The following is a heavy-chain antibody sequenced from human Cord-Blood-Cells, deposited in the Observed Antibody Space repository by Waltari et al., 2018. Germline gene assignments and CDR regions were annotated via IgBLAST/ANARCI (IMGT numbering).Heavy chain of an antibody. CDR2: INAGNGNT. J-gene: IGHJ4*02. V-gene: IGHV1-3*01. CDR1: GYTVTSYA. CDR3: ARDRCTNGVCYFDY. Sequence: QVQLVQSGAEVTKPGASVQVSCKASGYTVTSYAMLWVRAAPGQRLEWMGWINAGNGNTKYSQKFQGRVTITRDTSASTAYMELSSLRSEDTAVYYCARDRCTNGVCYFDYWGQGTLVTVSS. D-gene: IGHD2-8*01.